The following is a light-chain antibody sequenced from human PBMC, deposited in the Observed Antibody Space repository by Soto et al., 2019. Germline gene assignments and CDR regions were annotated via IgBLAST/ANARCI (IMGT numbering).Light chain of an antibody. Sequence: PGERVTLSCRASQSVSSSYLTWYQQKPGQAPRLLIYGASTRATSIPARFSGSGSGTDFTLTISSLQPEDFAVYYCQQYNSHSTFGQGTKVDI. CDR2: GAS. V-gene: IGKV3D-7*01. CDR3: QQYNSHST. J-gene: IGKJ1*01. CDR1: QSVSSSY.